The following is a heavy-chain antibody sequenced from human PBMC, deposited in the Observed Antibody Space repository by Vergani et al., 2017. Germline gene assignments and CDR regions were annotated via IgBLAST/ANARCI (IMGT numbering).Heavy chain of an antibody. D-gene: IGHD5-18*01. J-gene: IGHJ3*01. Sequence: QVQLVQSGAEVKKPGASVKVSCKASGYTFTSYGISWVRQAPGQGLEWMGWISAYNGNTKYAQKLHGRVTMTTDPSTSTAYMELRSLRSDDTAVYYCARDVGYGDTAMVTLWGQGTMVTVSS. CDR1: GYTFTSYG. CDR2: ISAYNGNT. V-gene: IGHV1-18*04. CDR3: ARDVGYGDTAMVTL.